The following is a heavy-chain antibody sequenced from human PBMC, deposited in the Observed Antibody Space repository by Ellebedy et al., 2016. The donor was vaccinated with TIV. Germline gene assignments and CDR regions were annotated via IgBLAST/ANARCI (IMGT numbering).Heavy chain of an antibody. CDR3: ATASIAAAGIEFDY. Sequence: GGSLRLXXAASGFTFSSYAMSWVRQAPGKGLEWVSAISGSGGSTYYADSVKGRFTISRDNSKNTLYLQMNCLRAEDTAVYYCATASIAAAGIEFDYWGQGTLVTVSS. V-gene: IGHV3-23*01. J-gene: IGHJ4*02. CDR2: ISGSGGST. CDR1: GFTFSSYA. D-gene: IGHD6-13*01.